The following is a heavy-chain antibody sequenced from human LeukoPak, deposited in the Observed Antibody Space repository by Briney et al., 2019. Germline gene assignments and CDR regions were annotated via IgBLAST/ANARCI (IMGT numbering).Heavy chain of an antibody. CDR1: GYTFTSYG. J-gene: IGHJ6*02. V-gene: IGHV1-18*01. D-gene: IGHD2-2*01. Sequence: ASVKVSCKASGYTFTSYGISWVRQAPGQGLEWMGWISAYNGNTNYAQKLQGRVTMTTDTSTSTAYMELRSLRSDDTAVYYCARDSYCSSTSCWSYYYYGMDVWGQGTTVTVSS. CDR3: ARDSYCSSTSCWSYYYYGMDV. CDR2: ISAYNGNT.